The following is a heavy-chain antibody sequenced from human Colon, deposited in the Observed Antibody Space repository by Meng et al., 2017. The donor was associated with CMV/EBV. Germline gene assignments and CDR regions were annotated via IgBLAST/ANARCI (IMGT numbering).Heavy chain of an antibody. CDR2: INSDGSST. J-gene: IGHJ6*02. CDR1: GFTFSSYW. D-gene: IGHD3-3*01. CDR3: ARGASFWSGPYGMDV. Sequence: GGSLRLSCAASGFTFSSYWMHWVRQAPGKGLVWVSRINSDGSSTSYADSVKGRFTISRDNAKYTLYLQMNSLRAEDTAVYYCARGASFWSGPYGMDVWGQGTTVTVSS. V-gene: IGHV3-74*01.